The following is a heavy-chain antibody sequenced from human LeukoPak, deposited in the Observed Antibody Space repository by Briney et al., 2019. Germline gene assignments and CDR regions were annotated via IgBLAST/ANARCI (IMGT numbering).Heavy chain of an antibody. D-gene: IGHD3-10*01. CDR2: IRGDGSVK. CDR1: GFSFSEYW. CDR3: ARDPGLGGKALMDF. Sequence: GGSLRLPCAASGFSFSEYWMNWVRQAPGKGLEWVANIRGDGSVKNYVDSVMGRFTTSRDNAKDSLSLELNSLSDEDTAVYYCARDPGLGGKALMDFWGQGTLVTVSS. J-gene: IGHJ4*02. V-gene: IGHV3-7*01.